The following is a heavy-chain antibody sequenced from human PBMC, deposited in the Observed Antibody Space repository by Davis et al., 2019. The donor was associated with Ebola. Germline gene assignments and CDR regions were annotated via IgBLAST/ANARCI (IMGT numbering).Heavy chain of an antibody. V-gene: IGHV3-30*18. CDR2: ISYDGSDK. Sequence: GESLKISCAASEFTFSSYGMHWVRQAPGKGLEWVAVISYDGSDKYYADSVKGRFTISRDNSKNTLYLQMSSLRAEDTAVYYCAKDGIGLEIGAIFYYYYYMDVWGKGTTVTVSS. J-gene: IGHJ6*03. CDR1: EFTFSSYG. CDR3: AKDGIGLEIGAIFYYYYYMDV. D-gene: IGHD2-2*02.